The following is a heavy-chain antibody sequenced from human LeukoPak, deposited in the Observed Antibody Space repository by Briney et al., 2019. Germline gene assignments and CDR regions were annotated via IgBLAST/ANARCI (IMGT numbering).Heavy chain of an antibody. J-gene: IGHJ4*02. CDR3: AKDVGLWFGELLSSFDY. CDR1: GFTFSSYE. CDR2: ISGSGGST. D-gene: IGHD3-10*01. Sequence: PGGSLRLSCAASGFTFSSYEMNWVRQAPGKGLEWVSAISGSGGSTYYADSVKGRFTISRDNSKNTLYLQMNSLRAEDTAVYYCAKDVGLWFGELLSSFDYWGQGTLVTVSS. V-gene: IGHV3-23*01.